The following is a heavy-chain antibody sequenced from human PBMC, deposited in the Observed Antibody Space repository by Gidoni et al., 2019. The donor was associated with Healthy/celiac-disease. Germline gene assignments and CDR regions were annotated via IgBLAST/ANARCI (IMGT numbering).Heavy chain of an antibody. D-gene: IGHD3-22*01. CDR3: ARDHGRELLRPDRFDY. Sequence: EVQLVESGGGLVQPGGSLRLSCAASGFTFSSYEMNWVRQAPGKGLEWVSYISSSGSTIYYADSVKGRFTISRDNAKNSLYLQMNSLRAEDTAVYYCARDHGRELLRPDRFDYWGQGTLVTVSS. CDR1: GFTFSSYE. CDR2: ISSSGSTI. J-gene: IGHJ4*02. V-gene: IGHV3-48*03.